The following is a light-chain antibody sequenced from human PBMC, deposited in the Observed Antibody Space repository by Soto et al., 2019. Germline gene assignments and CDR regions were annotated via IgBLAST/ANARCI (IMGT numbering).Light chain of an antibody. CDR1: QSVSSN. V-gene: IGKV3-15*01. J-gene: IGKJ5*01. CDR3: QQYHNWPIT. CDR2: DAS. Sequence: EIVLTQSPETLSVSPGEIATLSCRASQSVSSNLAWHQQKPGQAPRILMYDASTRATGISARFSGSGSGTEFTLTISSLQSEDFAVYYCQQYHNWPITFGQGTRLEIK.